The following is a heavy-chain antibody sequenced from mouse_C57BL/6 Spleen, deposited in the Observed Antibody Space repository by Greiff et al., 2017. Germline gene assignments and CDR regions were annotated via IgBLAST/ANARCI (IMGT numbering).Heavy chain of an antibody. CDR1: GFTFSDYY. CDR3: ARALYYDYDWYFDV. Sequence: EVQVVESEGGLVQPGSSMKLSCTASGFTFSDYYMAWVRQVPEKGLEWVANINYDGSSTYYLDSLKSRFIISRDNAKNILYLQMSSLKSEDTATYYCARALYYDYDWYFDVWGTGTTVTVSS. V-gene: IGHV5-16*01. CDR2: INYDGSST. D-gene: IGHD2-4*01. J-gene: IGHJ1*03.